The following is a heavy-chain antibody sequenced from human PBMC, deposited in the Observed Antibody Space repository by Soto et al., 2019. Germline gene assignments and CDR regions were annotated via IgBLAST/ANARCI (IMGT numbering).Heavy chain of an antibody. CDR1: GGSISSVGHY. CDR2: IYYSGST. CDR3: ARESGGYDSYTRYGLDV. J-gene: IGHJ6*02. D-gene: IGHD6-25*01. Sequence: SETLSLTCSVSGGSISSVGHYWTWIRQQPGKGLEWIGYIYYSGSTDYNPSLKSRVTISVDRSKTQFSLNLSSVTAADTAIYYCARESGGYDSYTRYGLDVWGQGTMVTVSS. V-gene: IGHV4-31*03.